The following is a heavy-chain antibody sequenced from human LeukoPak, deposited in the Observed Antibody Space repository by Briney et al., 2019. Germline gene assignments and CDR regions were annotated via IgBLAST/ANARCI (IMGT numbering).Heavy chain of an antibody. D-gene: IGHD3-10*01. J-gene: IGHJ5*02. CDR2: IYYNGDT. CDR1: GGSITGYA. CDR3: VRGPYGSSISNWFDP. V-gene: IGHV4-59*01. Sequence: SETLSLTCSLSGGSITGYAWSWIRQTPGKGLEWIDYIYYNGDTHYNPSLNSRLSMSVDTPNKQFSLNLRSVTAADTAVYYCVRGPYGSSISNWFDPWGQGLLVTVSS.